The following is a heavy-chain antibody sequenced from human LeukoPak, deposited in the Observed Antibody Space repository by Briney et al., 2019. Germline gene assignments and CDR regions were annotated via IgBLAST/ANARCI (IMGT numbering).Heavy chain of an antibody. J-gene: IGHJ5*02. CDR2: INHSGST. V-gene: IGHV4-34*01. CDR3: VRNWNYGNWFDP. Sequence: PSETLSLTCAVYGGSFSGYYWSWIRQPPGKGLEWIGEINHSGSTNYNPSLKSRVTISVDTSKNRFSLKLTSVAAADTAVYYCVRNWNYGNWFDPWGQGTLVTVSS. CDR1: GGSFSGYY. D-gene: IGHD1-7*01.